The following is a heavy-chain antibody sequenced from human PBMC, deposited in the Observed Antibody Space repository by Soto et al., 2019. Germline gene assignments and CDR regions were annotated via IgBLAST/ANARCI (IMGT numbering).Heavy chain of an antibody. CDR1: GYSISSGYY. Sequence: KSSETLSLTCAVSGYSISSGYYWGWIRQPPGKGLEWIGSIYHSGSTYYNPSLKSRVTISVDTSKNQFSLKLGSVTAADTAVYYCARKIGSGSYPLIDSWGQGTLVTVSS. J-gene: IGHJ4*02. CDR3: ARKIGSGSYPLIDS. D-gene: IGHD3-10*01. V-gene: IGHV4-38-2*01. CDR2: IYHSGST.